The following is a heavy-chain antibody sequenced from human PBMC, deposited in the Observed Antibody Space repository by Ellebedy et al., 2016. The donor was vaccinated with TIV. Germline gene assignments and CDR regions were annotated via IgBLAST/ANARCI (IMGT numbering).Heavy chain of an antibody. D-gene: IGHD3-3*01. CDR3: AEVEHFGVVKT. V-gene: IGHV3-74*01. CDR2: INSDGSST. Sequence: GESLKISCAASGFTFSSYWMHWVRQAPGKGLVWVSRINSDGSSTSYADSVKGRFTISRDNAKSTLYLQMNSLRAEDTAVYYCAEVEHFGVVKTWGQGTLVTVSS. J-gene: IGHJ4*02. CDR1: GFTFSSYW.